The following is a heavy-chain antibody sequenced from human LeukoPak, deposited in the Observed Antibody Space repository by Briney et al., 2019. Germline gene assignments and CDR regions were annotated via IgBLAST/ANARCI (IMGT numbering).Heavy chain of an antibody. D-gene: IGHD3-22*01. CDR2: IKQDGSEK. CDR1: GFTFSSYW. V-gene: IGHV3-7*01. J-gene: IGHJ4*02. CDR3: ARDLYYYDSSGYLLWDY. Sequence: GGSLRLSCAASGFTFSSYWMSWVRQAPGKGLEWVANIKQDGSEKYYVDSVKGRFTISRDNAKNSLYLQMNSLRAEDTAVYYCARDLYYYDSSGYLLWDYWGQGTLVIVSS.